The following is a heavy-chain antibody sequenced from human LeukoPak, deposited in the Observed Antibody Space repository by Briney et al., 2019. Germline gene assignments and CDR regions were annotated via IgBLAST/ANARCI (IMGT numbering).Heavy chain of an antibody. J-gene: IGHJ4*02. CDR1: GGSISSYY. CDR2: IYYSGST. D-gene: IGHD3-10*01. V-gene: IGHV4-59*08. Sequence: PSETLSLTCTVSGGSISSYYWSWIRQPPGKGLEWIGYIYYSGSTNYNPSLKSRVTISVDTSKNQFSLKLSSVTAADTAVYYCAVTWYYGSGSYSDYWGQGTLVTVSS. CDR3: AVTWYYGSGSYSDY.